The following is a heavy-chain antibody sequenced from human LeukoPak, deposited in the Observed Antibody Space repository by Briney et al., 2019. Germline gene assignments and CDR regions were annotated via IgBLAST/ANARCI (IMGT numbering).Heavy chain of an antibody. D-gene: IGHD3-10*01. CDR1: GFTFNSYT. Sequence: GGSLRLSCAAPGFTFNSYTMHWVRQAPGKGLEWVAVMSSDGNKKFYAEYVKGRFTISSDNSENTLYLEMNSLRGEDTAVYYCARGDYDLSGSYHYGMDVWGQGTTVTVSS. CDR3: ARGDYDLSGSYHYGMDV. V-gene: IGHV3-30-3*01. CDR2: MSSDGNKK. J-gene: IGHJ6*02.